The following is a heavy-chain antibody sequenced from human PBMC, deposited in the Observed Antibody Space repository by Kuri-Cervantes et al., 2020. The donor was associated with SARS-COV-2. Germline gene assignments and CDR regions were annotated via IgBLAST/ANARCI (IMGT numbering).Heavy chain of an antibody. Sequence: GEYLKISCSASGFTFSSYAMHWVRQAPGKGLEYVSAISSNGCSTYYADSVKGRFTISRDNSKNTLYLQMSSLRAEDTAVYYCVKDVGYGDSDFGYWGQGTLVTVSS. CDR3: VKDVGYGDSDFGY. J-gene: IGHJ4*02. CDR2: ISSNGCST. D-gene: IGHD4-17*01. CDR1: GFTFSSYA. V-gene: IGHV3-64D*08.